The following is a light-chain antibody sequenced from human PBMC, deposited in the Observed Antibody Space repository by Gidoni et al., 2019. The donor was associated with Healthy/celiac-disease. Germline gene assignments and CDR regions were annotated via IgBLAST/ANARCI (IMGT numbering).Light chain of an antibody. CDR3: QAWDSSTYV. CDR2: QDS. J-gene: IGLJ1*01. Sequence: SYELTQPPSVSAPPGQTASITCSGDKLGDKYACWYQQKPGQSPVLVIYQDSKRPSGIPERFSGSNSGNTATLTISGTQAMDEADYYCQAWDSSTYVFGTGTKVTAL. CDR1: KLGDKY. V-gene: IGLV3-1*01.